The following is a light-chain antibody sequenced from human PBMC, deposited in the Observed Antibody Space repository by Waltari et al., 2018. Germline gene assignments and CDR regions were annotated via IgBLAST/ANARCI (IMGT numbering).Light chain of an antibody. Sequence: AIRMTQSPSSFSASTGDRVSITCRASQGISSYLAWYQQKPGKAPKLLIYAASTLQSGVPSRFSGSGSGIDFTLTISCLQSEDFATYYCQHYYSYPYTFGQGTKVEIK. CDR3: QHYYSYPYT. V-gene: IGKV1-8*01. CDR2: AAS. CDR1: QGISSY. J-gene: IGKJ2*01.